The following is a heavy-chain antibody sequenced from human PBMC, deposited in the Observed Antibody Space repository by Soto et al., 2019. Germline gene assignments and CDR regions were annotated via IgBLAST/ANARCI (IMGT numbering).Heavy chain of an antibody. CDR2: INHGGYT. CDR3: ARDCQRGYCTGDSCYSYFDY. CDR1: GGPFSGYY. Sequence: QVQLQQWGAGLLKPSETLSLTCAIYGGPFSGYYWNWIRQPPGKGLEWIGEINHGGYTNYNPSLKSRVTMSVDTSKNQFSLKLTSVTAADTAVYYCARDCQRGYCTGDSCYSYFDYWGQGTQVIVSS. V-gene: IGHV4-34*01. J-gene: IGHJ4*02. D-gene: IGHD2-15*01.